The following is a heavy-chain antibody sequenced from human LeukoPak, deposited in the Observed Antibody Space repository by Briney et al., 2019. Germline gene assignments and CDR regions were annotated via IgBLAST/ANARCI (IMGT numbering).Heavy chain of an antibody. Sequence: SETLSLTCAVYGGSFSGYYWSWIRQPPGKGLEWIGEINHSGSTNYNPSLKSRVTISVDTSKNQFPLKLSSVTAADTAVYYCARVLGYCSSTSCSDGVYYFDYWGQGTLVTVSS. D-gene: IGHD2-2*01. CDR3: ARVLGYCSSTSCSDGVYYFDY. J-gene: IGHJ4*02. CDR2: INHSGST. CDR1: GGSFSGYY. V-gene: IGHV4-34*01.